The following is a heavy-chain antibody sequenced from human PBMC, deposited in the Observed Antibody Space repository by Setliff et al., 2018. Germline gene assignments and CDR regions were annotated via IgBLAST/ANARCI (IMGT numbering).Heavy chain of an antibody. Sequence: PSETLSLTCAVYGGSFSGYYWSWIRQPPGKGLEWIGEINHSGSTNYNPSLKSRVTISVDTSKNQFSLKLSSVTAADTAVYYCARGLPYYDILTGYYRTPPDYWGQGTPVTVSS. V-gene: IGHV4-34*01. CDR3: ARGLPYYDILTGYYRTPPDY. CDR2: INHSGST. D-gene: IGHD3-9*01. J-gene: IGHJ4*02. CDR1: GGSFSGYY.